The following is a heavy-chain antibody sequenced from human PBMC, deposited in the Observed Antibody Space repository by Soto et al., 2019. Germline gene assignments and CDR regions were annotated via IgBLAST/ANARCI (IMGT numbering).Heavy chain of an antibody. D-gene: IGHD3-22*01. CDR1: GGSLSSSAYS. CDR3: ARELLFYDSDGFSWDDAFDI. J-gene: IGHJ3*02. Sequence: LSLTCAVSGGSLSSSAYSWSWIRQPPGKGLEWIGFIYQSGSTYYNPSLKSRVTMSLDRPKNQFSLKLSSVTAADTAVYYCARELLFYDSDGFSWDDAFDIWGQGTMVTVSS. V-gene: IGHV4-30-2*01. CDR2: IYQSGST.